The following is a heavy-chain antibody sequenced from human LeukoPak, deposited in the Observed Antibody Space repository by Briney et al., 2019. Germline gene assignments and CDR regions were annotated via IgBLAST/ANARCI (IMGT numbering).Heavy chain of an antibody. J-gene: IGHJ2*01. CDR2: ISSSSSTI. V-gene: IGHV3-48*01. CDR3: ARAYGDYRRFNWYFDL. Sequence: PGGSLRLSCAASGFTFSSYSMNWVRQASGKGLEWVSYISSSSSTIYYADSVKGRFTISRDNAKNSLYLQMNSLRAEDTAVYYCARAYGDYRRFNWYFDLWGRGTLVTVSS. D-gene: IGHD4-17*01. CDR1: GFTFSSYS.